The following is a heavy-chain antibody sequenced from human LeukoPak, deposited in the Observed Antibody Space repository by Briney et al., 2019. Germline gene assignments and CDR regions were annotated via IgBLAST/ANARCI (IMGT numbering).Heavy chain of an antibody. V-gene: IGHV1-18*01. Sequence: ASVKVSCKTPGYTFTSYDICWVRQDPGQGLEWMGWISAYNGNTNYAQKLQGRVTITADESTSTAYMELSSLRSEDTAVYYCAREYSSSWRNWFDPWGQGTLVTVSS. D-gene: IGHD6-13*01. J-gene: IGHJ5*02. CDR1: GYTFTSYD. CDR3: AREYSSSWRNWFDP. CDR2: ISAYNGNT.